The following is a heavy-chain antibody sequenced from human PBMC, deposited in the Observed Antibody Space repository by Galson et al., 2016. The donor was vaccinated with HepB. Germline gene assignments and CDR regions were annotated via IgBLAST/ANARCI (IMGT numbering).Heavy chain of an antibody. Sequence: SLRLSCAASGFSFSNYDMYWVRQAPGKGLEWVSSIYTAGDTYYEDSVEGRFTVSRESAKDSLYLHMNNLRAGDTAVYFCARGSYSSDWYRSSAYDFGMDVWGKGTPVTVSS. CDR3: ARGSYSSDWYRSSAYDFGMDV. CDR2: IYTAGDT. D-gene: IGHD6-19*01. CDR1: GFSFSNYD. V-gene: IGHV3-13*01. J-gene: IGHJ6*04.